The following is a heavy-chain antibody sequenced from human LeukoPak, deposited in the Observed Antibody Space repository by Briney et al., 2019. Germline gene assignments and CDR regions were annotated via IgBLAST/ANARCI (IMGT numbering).Heavy chain of an antibody. J-gene: IGHJ3*02. CDR3: ARVSSYSGSYYFDI. Sequence: PSETLSLTCAVYGGSFSGYYWSWIRQPPGKGLEWIGEINHSGSTDYNPSLKSRVTISVDTSKNQFSLKLSSVTAADTAVYYCARVSSYSGSYYFDIWGQGTMVTVSS. CDR2: INHSGST. D-gene: IGHD1-26*01. CDR1: GGSFSGYY. V-gene: IGHV4-34*01.